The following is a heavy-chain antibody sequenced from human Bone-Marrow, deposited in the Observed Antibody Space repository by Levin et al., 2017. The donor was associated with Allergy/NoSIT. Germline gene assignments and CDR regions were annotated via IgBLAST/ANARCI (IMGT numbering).Heavy chain of an antibody. CDR2: ISSTSSRI. J-gene: IGHJ5*01. D-gene: IGHD3-9*01. CDR1: GFSLSSRT. CDR3: ARDLNDITTGIFDF. V-gene: IGHV3-21*06. Sequence: LSLTCAASGFSLSSRTMNWVRQDPGKGPEWLSSISSTSSRIMYADSVKGRFTISRDNAKNSLSLQMNSLRVEDTALYYCARDLNDITTGIFDFWGQGTLVTVSS.